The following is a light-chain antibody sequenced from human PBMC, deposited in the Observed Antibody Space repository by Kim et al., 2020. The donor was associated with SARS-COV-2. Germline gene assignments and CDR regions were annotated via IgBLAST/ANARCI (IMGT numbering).Light chain of an antibody. CDR3: QQYGNSPYT. Sequence: EIVLTQSPGTLSLSPGERATLSCRASQSVSSSSLAWYRQKPGQAPRLLIYGASSRATGIPDRFSGSGSGTDFTLTISRLEPEDFAVYYCQQYGNSPYTFGPGTKVDIK. CDR2: GAS. V-gene: IGKV3-20*01. CDR1: QSVSSSS. J-gene: IGKJ3*01.